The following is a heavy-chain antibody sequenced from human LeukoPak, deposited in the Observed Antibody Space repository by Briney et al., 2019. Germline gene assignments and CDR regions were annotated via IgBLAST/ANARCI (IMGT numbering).Heavy chain of an antibody. Sequence: GGSLRLSCAASGFTFSDYWMHWVRQAPGKGLVWVSRINSDGGSTSYADSVKGRFTISRDNSKNTLYLQMNSLRAEDTAVYYCAKDRLRSGSYYFGAFDIWGQGTMVTVSS. CDR1: GFTFSDYW. CDR2: INSDGGST. CDR3: AKDRLRSGSYYFGAFDI. D-gene: IGHD3-10*01. J-gene: IGHJ3*02. V-gene: IGHV3-74*01.